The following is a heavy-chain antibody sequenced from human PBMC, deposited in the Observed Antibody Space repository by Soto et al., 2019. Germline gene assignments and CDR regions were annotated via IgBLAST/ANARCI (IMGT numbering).Heavy chain of an antibody. CDR3: ARDRCCDY. Sequence: QVQLVESGGGVVQPGRSLRLSCAASGFTFSSYAMHWVRQAPGKGLEWVAVISYDGSNKYYADSVKGRFTISRDNSKNTLYLQMNSLRAEDTAVYYCARDRCCDYWGQGTLVTVSS. D-gene: IGHD4-17*01. CDR2: ISYDGSNK. V-gene: IGHV3-30-3*01. CDR1: GFTFSSYA. J-gene: IGHJ4*02.